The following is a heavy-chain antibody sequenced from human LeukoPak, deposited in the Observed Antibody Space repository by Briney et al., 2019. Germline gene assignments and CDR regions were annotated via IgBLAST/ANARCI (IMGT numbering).Heavy chain of an antibody. CDR1: GFTVSSNY. Sequence: PGGSLRLSCAASGFTVSSNYMSWVRQAPGKGLEWVSVIYSGGSTYYADSVKGRFTISRDNSKNTLYLQMNSLRAEDTAVYYCAREQWRQYYYGMDVWGQGTTVTVSS. J-gene: IGHJ6*02. D-gene: IGHD6-19*01. CDR3: AREQWRQYYYGMDV. CDR2: IYSGGST. V-gene: IGHV3-66*01.